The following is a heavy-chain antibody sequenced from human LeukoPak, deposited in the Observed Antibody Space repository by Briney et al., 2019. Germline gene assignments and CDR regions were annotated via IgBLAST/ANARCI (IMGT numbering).Heavy chain of an antibody. CDR1: GFTFSSYS. V-gene: IGHV3-21*01. CDR2: ISSSSRYI. J-gene: IGHJ4*02. D-gene: IGHD3-22*01. Sequence: GGSLRLSCAASGFTFSSYSMNWVRQAPGKGLEWVSSISSSSRYIYYGGSVKGRFTISRDNAKNSLYLQMNSLRAEDMAVYYCARDRHPSYYYDSSGYSYWGQGTLVTVSS. CDR3: ARDRHPSYYYDSSGYSY.